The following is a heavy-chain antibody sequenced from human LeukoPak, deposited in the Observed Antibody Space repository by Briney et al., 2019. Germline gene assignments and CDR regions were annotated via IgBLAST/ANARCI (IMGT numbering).Heavy chain of an antibody. Sequence: SETLSLTCTVSGYSISSGYYWGWIRPPPGKGLEWIGSIYHSGSTYYNPSLKSRVTISVDTSKNQFSLKLNFVTAADTAMYYCARMFRSSWYINWFDPWGQGTLVTVSS. CDR3: ARMFRSSWYINWFDP. V-gene: IGHV4-38-2*02. J-gene: IGHJ5*02. CDR1: GYSISSGYY. D-gene: IGHD6-13*01. CDR2: IYHSGST.